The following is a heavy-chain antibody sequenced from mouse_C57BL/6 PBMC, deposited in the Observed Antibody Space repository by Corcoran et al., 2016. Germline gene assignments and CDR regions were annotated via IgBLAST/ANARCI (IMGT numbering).Heavy chain of an antibody. J-gene: IGHJ4*01. Sequence: EVQLQQSGPGLVKPGASVKISCKASGYTFTDYYMNWVKQSHGKSLEWIGDINPNNGGTSYNQKFKGKATFTVDKSSSTAYMELRSLTSEDSAVYYCARKVLDYAMDYWGQGTSVTVSS. CDR3: ARKVLDYAMDY. CDR1: GYTFTDYY. V-gene: IGHV1-26*01. CDR2: INPNNGGT.